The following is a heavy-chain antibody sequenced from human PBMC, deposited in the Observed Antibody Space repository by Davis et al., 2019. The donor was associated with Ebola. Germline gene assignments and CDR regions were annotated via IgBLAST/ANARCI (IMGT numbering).Heavy chain of an antibody. V-gene: IGHV6-1*01. D-gene: IGHD5-18*01. Sequence: PSETLSLTCAISGDSVSSGGWNWIRQSPSRGLEWLGRTYYNSKWYNDYAVSVKSRITINPDTSKNQLSLQLNSVTPEDTALYYCARGWLRAGMDVWGEGTTVTVSS. CDR3: ARGWLRAGMDV. CDR1: GDSVSSGG. CDR2: TYYNSKWYN. J-gene: IGHJ6*03.